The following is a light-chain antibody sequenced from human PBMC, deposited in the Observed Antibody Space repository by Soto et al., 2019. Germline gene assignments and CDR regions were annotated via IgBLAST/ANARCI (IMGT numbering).Light chain of an antibody. Sequence: DIQMTQSPSTLSASVGDRVTITCRASQSISTYLAWYRHKPGEAPKLLIYKASTLERGVPSRFSGRGSGTDFTLTISSLQPDDFATYYCQPYNSDSRTFGQGTKVEAK. V-gene: IGKV1-5*03. CDR3: QPYNSDSRT. J-gene: IGKJ1*01. CDR2: KAS. CDR1: QSISTY.